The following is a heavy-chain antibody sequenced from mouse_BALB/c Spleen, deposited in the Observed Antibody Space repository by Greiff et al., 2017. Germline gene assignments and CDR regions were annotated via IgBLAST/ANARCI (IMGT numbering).Heavy chain of an antibody. J-gene: IGHJ4*01. CDR1: GYTFTDYA. CDR3: ARSYGNYDAMDY. CDR2: ISTYYGDA. Sequence: QVQLKESGAELVRPGVSVKISYKGSGYTFTDYAMHWVKQSHAKSLEWIGVISTYYGDASYNQKFKGKATMTVDKSSSTAYMELARLTSEDSAIYYCARSYGNYDAMDYWGQGTSVTVSS. D-gene: IGHD2-1*01. V-gene: IGHV1S137*01.